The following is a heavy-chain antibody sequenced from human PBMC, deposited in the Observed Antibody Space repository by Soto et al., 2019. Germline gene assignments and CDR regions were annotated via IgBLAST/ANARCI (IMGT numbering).Heavy chain of an antibody. J-gene: IGHJ4*02. D-gene: IGHD3-22*01. V-gene: IGHV1-18*01. CDR2: ISAYNGNT. CDR1: GYTFTSYG. CDR3: ARDWPYYYDSSGYYSSSRFDY. Sequence: GASVKVSCKASGYTFTSYGISWVRQAPGQRLEGVGWISAYNGNTNYAQKLQGRVTMTTDTSTSTAYMELRSLRSDDTAVYYCARDWPYYYDSSGYYSSSRFDYWGQGTLVTVSS.